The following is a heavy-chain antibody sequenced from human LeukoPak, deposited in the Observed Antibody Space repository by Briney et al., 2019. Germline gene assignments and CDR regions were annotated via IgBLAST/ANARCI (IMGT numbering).Heavy chain of an antibody. V-gene: IGHV3-74*01. J-gene: IGHJ6*03. CDR1: GFTFSSYW. Sequence: GGSLRLSCAASGFTFSSYWMHWVRQAPGKGLVWVSRINSDGSSTSYADSVKGRFTISRDNAKNTLYLQMNSLRAEDTAVYYCARDRYSGYDLLFYYYYYMDVWGKGTTVTVSS. CDR3: ARDRYSGYDLLFYYYYYMDV. D-gene: IGHD5-12*01. CDR2: INSDGSST.